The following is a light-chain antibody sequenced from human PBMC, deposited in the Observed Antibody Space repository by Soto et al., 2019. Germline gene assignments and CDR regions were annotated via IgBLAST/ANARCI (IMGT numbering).Light chain of an antibody. CDR1: SSNFVSNS. Sequence: QSVLTQSPSASGTPGQRVTISCSASSSNFVSNSVSWYQHVPGTAPKLMIYEVSNRPSGVSNRFSGSKSGNTASLTISGLQTEDEADYYCCAYTSTSALYVFGPGTQVNVL. V-gene: IGLV2-14*01. J-gene: IGLJ1*01. CDR2: EVS. CDR3: CAYTSTSALYV.